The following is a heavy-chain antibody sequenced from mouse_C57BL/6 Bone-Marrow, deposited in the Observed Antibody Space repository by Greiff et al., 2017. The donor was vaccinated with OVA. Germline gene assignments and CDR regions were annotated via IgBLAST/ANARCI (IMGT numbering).Heavy chain of an antibody. D-gene: IGHD2-3*01. CDR1: GYSITSGYY. J-gene: IGHJ3*01. CDR3: ARGRVHDDGYSWFAY. V-gene: IGHV3-6*01. Sequence: EVQLQQSGPGLVKPSQSLSLTCSVTGYSITSGYYWNWIRQFPGNKLEWMGYISYDGSNNYNPSLKNRISITRDTSKNQFFLKLNSVTTEDTATYYGARGRVHDDGYSWFAYWGKGTLVTVSA. CDR2: ISYDGSN.